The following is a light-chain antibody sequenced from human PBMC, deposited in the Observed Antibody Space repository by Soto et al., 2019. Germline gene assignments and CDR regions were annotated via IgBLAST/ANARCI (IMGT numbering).Light chain of an antibody. Sequence: EIVLTQSPGTLSLSPGERATLSCRAIKSVSSSYLAWCQQLPRQAPRILIYGVSSRAAGIPARFSGSGSGTEFTLTISSLQSEDFGVYYCQQYNNWPRATFGGGTKVDIK. J-gene: IGKJ4*01. CDR1: KSVSSSY. CDR3: QQYNNWPRAT. V-gene: IGKV3D-15*01. CDR2: GVS.